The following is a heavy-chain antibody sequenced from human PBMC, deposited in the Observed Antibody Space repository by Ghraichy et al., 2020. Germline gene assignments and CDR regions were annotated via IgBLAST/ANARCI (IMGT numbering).Heavy chain of an antibody. J-gene: IGHJ6*03. CDR3: ARHAGSSSSAFYYYYMDV. D-gene: IGHD2-2*01. Sequence: GSLRLSCAASGFSVSNYGMSWVRQAPGKGLEWIGSISSSGSTYYNPSLKSRVTISVDASKNQFSLKLRFVTAADTAVYYCARHAGSSSSAFYYYYMDVWGKGTTVTVSS. CDR2: ISSSGST. V-gene: IGHV4-39*01. CDR1: GFSVSNYG.